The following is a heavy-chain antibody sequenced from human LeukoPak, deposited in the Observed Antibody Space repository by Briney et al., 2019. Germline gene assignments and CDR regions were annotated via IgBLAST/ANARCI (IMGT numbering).Heavy chain of an antibody. CDR2: IYHSGST. Sequence: SETLSLTCIVSGYSISSAYYWGWIRRPPGKGLEWIGSIYHSGSTYYNPALKSRVTISVDTSKNQFSLKLSSVTAADTAVYYCARGAYYYDSSGSLIVYYFAYWGQGTLVTVSS. V-gene: IGHV4-38-2*02. CDR3: ARGAYYYDSSGSLIVYYFAY. J-gene: IGHJ4*02. D-gene: IGHD3-22*01. CDR1: GYSISSAYY.